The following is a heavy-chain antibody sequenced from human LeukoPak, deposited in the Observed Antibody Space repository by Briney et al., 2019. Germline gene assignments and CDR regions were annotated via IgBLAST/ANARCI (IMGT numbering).Heavy chain of an antibody. CDR2: MNPNSGSA. V-gene: IGHV1-8*01. J-gene: IGHJ4*02. CDR1: GYTFTSYD. D-gene: IGHD3-22*01. Sequence: ASVKVSCKASGYTFTSYDINWVRQATGQGLEWMGWMNPNSGSAGYAQKFQGRVTMTRNTSISTAYMELSSLRSEDTAVYYCARGVYYDGSGYVFDYWGQGTLVTVSS. CDR3: ARGVYYDGSGYVFDY.